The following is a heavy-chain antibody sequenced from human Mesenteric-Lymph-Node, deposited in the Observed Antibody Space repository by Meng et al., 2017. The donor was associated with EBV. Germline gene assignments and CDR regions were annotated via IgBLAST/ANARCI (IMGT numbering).Heavy chain of an antibody. CDR3: AREGEVGYYESSGYYY. CDR2: IFPTGGT. J-gene: IGHJ4*02. D-gene: IGHD3-22*01. Sequence: VWLQGAGRGLVEPSGTLSLTCAVSCGSISSSNWWPWVRQPPGKGLEWMWEIFPTGGTNYNPSLKSRLTISVDKSKNQFSLKLSSVTAADTAVYYCAREGEVGYYESSGYYYWGQGTLVTVSS. CDR1: CGSISSSNW. V-gene: IGHV4-4*02.